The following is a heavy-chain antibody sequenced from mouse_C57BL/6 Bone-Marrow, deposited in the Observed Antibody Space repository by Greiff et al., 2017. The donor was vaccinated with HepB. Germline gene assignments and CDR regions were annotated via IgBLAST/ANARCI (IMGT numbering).Heavy chain of an antibody. V-gene: IGHV1-19*01. J-gene: IGHJ2*01. CDR3: ARRLNGVVY. CDR2: INPYNGGT. CDR1: GYTFTDYY. D-gene: IGHD1-3*01. Sequence: VQLQQSGPVLVKPGASVKMSCKASGYTFTDYYMNWVKQSHGKSLEWIGVINPYNGGTSYNQKFKGKATLTVDKSSSTAYMELNSLTSEDTAVYYCARRLNGVVYWGQGTTLTVSS.